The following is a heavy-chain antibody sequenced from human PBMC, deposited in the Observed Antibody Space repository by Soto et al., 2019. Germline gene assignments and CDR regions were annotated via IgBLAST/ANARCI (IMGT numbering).Heavy chain of an antibody. Sequence: GETLKISCRGSGYSYTSYSIGWVRRMPGKGLEWMGIIYPGDSDTRYSPSFQGQVTISADKSISTAYLQWSSLKASDIAIYYCARTAAAGKYYSGVDVWGQGTTVTVSS. CDR2: IYPGDSDT. V-gene: IGHV5-51*03. CDR3: ARTAAAGKYYSGVDV. J-gene: IGHJ6*02. D-gene: IGHD6-13*01. CDR1: GYSYTSYS.